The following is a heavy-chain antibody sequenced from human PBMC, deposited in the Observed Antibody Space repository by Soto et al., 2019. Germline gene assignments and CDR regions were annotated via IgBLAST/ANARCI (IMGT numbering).Heavy chain of an antibody. Sequence: QVQLVESGGGVVQPGRSLRLSCAASGFTFSSYGMHWVRQAPGKGLEWVAVIWYDGSNKYYADSVKGRFTISRDNSKNTLYLQMNSLRAEDTAVYYCAREIIAARPSGILIDYWGQGTLVTVSS. CDR2: IWYDGSNK. CDR3: AREIIAARPSGILIDY. J-gene: IGHJ4*02. D-gene: IGHD6-6*01. CDR1: GFTFSSYG. V-gene: IGHV3-33*01.